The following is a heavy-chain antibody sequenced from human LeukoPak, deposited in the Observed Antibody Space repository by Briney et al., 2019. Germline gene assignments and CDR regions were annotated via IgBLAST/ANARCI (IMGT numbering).Heavy chain of an antibody. CDR1: GGSISGYY. D-gene: IGHD6-19*01. V-gene: IGHV4-59*08. CDR2: IYYSGRT. Sequence: SETLSLTCTVSGGSISGYYWSWIRQSPGKGLEWIGCIYYSGRTNYNPSLKSRVTISVDTSKNQFSLKLRSVTAADTAVYYWSRHVEQGLTPFHHWGERTLVTVSS. CDR3: SRHVEQGLTPFHH. J-gene: IGHJ4*02.